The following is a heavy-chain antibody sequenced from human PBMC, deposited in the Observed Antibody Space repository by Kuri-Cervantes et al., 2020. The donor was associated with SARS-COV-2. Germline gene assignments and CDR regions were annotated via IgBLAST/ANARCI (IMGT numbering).Heavy chain of an antibody. V-gene: IGHV4-30-4*01. CDR1: GNSLSSDDYY. CDR2: IHYSGST. Sequence: SETLSLTCTVSGNSLSSDDYYWAWIRQSPGKGLEWIAYIHYSGSTNYNPSLKSRVSMSVATSKNQFSLKMTSVTAADSAVYYCDRFPSSSWYHFDYWGQGTLVTVSS. D-gene: IGHD6-13*01. J-gene: IGHJ4*02. CDR3: DRFPSSSWYHFDY.